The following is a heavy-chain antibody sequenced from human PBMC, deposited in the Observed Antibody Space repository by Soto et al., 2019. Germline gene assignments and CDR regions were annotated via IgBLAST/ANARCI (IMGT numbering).Heavy chain of an antibody. D-gene: IGHD2-2*01. CDR1: GDSISNYY. J-gene: IGHJ4*02. CDR2: IYHSGNT. CDR3: ARGFLGYCSSTSCYPSFVDY. Sequence: SETLSLTCTVSGDSISNYYWSWIRQAPGKGLEWIGFIYHSGNTNYNPSLKSRVTMSIDTSKSQFSLKLNSVTAEDTAVYYCARGFLGYCSSTSCYPSFVDYWGQGTLVTVSS. V-gene: IGHV4-59*01.